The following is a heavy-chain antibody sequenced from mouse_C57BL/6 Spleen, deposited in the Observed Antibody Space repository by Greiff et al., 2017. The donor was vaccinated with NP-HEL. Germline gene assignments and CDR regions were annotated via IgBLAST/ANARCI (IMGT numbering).Heavy chain of an antibody. J-gene: IGHJ2*01. Sequence: QVQLQQSGPELVKPGASVKISCKASGYAFSSSWLNWVKQRPGKGLEWIGRIYPGDGDTNYNGKFKGKATLTADKSSSTAYMQLSSLTSEDSAVYFCARYDDYDVCDYWGQGTTLTVSS. CDR1: GYAFSSSW. V-gene: IGHV1-82*01. CDR3: ARYDDYDVCDY. D-gene: IGHD2-4*01. CDR2: IYPGDGDT.